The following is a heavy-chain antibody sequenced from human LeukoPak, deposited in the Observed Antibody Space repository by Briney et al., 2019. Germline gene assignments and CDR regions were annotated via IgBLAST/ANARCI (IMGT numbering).Heavy chain of an antibody. J-gene: IGHJ4*02. CDR1: DGSISSYD. V-gene: IGHV4-4*07. CDR2: IYTSGSP. CDR3: ARRKRYSSSWPLDY. D-gene: IGHD6-13*01. Sequence: SETLSLTCTVSDGSISSYDWSWIRQPAGKGLEWIGRIYTSGSPTYNPSLKSRVTMSLGTSKKQFSLKLTSVTAADTAVYYCARRKRYSSSWPLDYWGQGTLVTVSS.